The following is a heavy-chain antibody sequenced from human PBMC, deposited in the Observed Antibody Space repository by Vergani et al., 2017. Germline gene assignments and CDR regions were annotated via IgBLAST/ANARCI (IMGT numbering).Heavy chain of an antibody. J-gene: IGHJ1*01. D-gene: IGHD1-1*01. Sequence: QVHLVESGGGVVQPGRSLRLSCVVSGFTSSYYGMHWVRQAPGKGLEWLAVISYDGTQKYYADSVKGRFTISRDNSKSTLYLQMNSLRTEGTAVYYCATKSCGTPGCQVGYFREWGQGTLVTVSS. CDR3: ATKSCGTPGCQVGYFRE. CDR1: GFTSSYYG. V-gene: IGHV3-30*03. CDR2: ISYDGTQK.